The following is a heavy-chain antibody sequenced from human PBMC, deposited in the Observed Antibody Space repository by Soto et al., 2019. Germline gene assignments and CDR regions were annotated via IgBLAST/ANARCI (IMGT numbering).Heavy chain of an antibody. J-gene: IGHJ4*02. CDR3: ARHAEYDILTGYPPAFDY. Sequence: SETLSLTCTVSGGSISSSSYYWGWIRQPPGKGLEWIGSIYYSGSTYYNPSLKSRVTISVDTSKNQFSLKLSSVTAADTAVYYCARHAEYDILTGYPPAFDYWGQGTLVTVSS. CDR2: IYYSGST. CDR1: GGSISSSSYY. D-gene: IGHD3-9*01. V-gene: IGHV4-39*01.